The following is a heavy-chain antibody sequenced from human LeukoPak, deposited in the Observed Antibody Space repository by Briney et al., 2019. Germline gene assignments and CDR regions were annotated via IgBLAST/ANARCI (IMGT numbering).Heavy chain of an antibody. Sequence: SETLSLTCTVSGYSISSGYYWGWIRQPPGKGLEWIGSIYHSGSTYYNPSLKSRVTISVDTSKNQFSLKLSSVTAADTAVYYCAKATPTYYNILTGYPPDYWGQGTLVTVSS. CDR2: IYHSGST. D-gene: IGHD3-9*01. CDR1: GYSISSGYY. CDR3: AKATPTYYNILTGYPPDY. V-gene: IGHV4-38-2*02. J-gene: IGHJ4*02.